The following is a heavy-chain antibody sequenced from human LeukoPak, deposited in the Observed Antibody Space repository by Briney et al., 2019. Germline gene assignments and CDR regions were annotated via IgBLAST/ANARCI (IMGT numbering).Heavy chain of an antibody. CDR3: AREDDSGSYN. CDR2: IYYSGST. Sequence: TSETLSLTCTVSGGSISSYYWSWIRQPPGKGLEWIGYIYYSGSTNYNPSLKSRVTISVDTSKNQFSLKLSSVTAADTAVYYCAREDDSGSYNWGQGILVTVSS. CDR1: GGSISSYY. D-gene: IGHD1-26*01. J-gene: IGHJ4*02. V-gene: IGHV4-59*01.